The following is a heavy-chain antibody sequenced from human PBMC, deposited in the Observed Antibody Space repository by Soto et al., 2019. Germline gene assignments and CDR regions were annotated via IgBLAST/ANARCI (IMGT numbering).Heavy chain of an antibody. CDR3: ARDPAYYGSGSYLSGFDY. CDR2: IIPILGIA. Sequence: QVQLVQSGAEVKKPGSSVKVSCKASGGTFSSYTISWVRQAPGQGLEWMGRIIPILGIANYAQKFQGRVTITADKSTSTAYMELSSLRSEDTAVYYCARDPAYYGSGSYLSGFDYWGQGTLVTVSS. J-gene: IGHJ4*02. CDR1: GGTFSSYT. D-gene: IGHD3-10*01. V-gene: IGHV1-69*08.